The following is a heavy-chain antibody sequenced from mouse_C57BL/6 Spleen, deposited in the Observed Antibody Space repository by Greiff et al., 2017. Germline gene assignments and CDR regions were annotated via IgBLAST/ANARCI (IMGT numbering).Heavy chain of an antibody. CDR3: ANYRYYAMDY. CDR1: LYAFSSSW. Sequence: QVQLQQSGPELVKPGASVKISCKASLYAFSSSWMNWVKQRPGKGLEWIGRIYPGDGDTNYNGKFKGKATLTADKSSSPAYMQLSSLTSEDSAVYFCANYRYYAMDYWGQGTSVTVSS. J-gene: IGHJ4*01. CDR2: IYPGDGDT. D-gene: IGHD1-1*01. V-gene: IGHV1-82*01.